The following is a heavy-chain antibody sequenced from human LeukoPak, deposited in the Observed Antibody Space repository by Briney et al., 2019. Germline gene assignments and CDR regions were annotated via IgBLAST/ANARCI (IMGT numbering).Heavy chain of an antibody. D-gene: IGHD3-10*01. CDR1: GGSISSYY. CDR2: IYTSGST. CDR3: ARHLWFGELFQRSDWFDP. J-gene: IGHJ5*02. V-gene: IGHV4-4*07. Sequence: ETLSLTCTVSGGSISSYYWSWIRQPAGKGLEWIGRIYTSGSTNYNPSLKSRVTMSVDTPKNQFSLKLSSVTAADTAVHYCARHLWFGELFQRSDWFDPWGQGTLVTVSS.